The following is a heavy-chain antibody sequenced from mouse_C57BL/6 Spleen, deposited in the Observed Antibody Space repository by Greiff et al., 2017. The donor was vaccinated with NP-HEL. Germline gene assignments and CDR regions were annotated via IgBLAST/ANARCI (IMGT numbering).Heavy chain of an antibody. D-gene: IGHD2-3*01. V-gene: IGHV1-64*01. Sequence: QVQLKQPGAELVKPGASVKLSCKASGYTFTSYWMHWVKQRPGQGLEWIGMIHPNSGSTNYNEKFKSKATLTVDKSSSTAYMQLSSLTSEDSAVYYCARSDGYYFFAYWGQGTLVTVSA. CDR2: IHPNSGST. CDR1: GYTFTSYW. CDR3: ARSDGYYFFAY. J-gene: IGHJ3*01.